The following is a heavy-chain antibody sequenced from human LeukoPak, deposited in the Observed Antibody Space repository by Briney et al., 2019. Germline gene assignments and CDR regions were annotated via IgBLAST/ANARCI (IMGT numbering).Heavy chain of an antibody. CDR1: GGSISSYY. V-gene: IGHV4-59*01. J-gene: IGHJ3*02. D-gene: IGHD5-12*01. Sequence: SETLSLACTVSGGSISSYYWSWIRQPPGKGLEWIGFIYYRGSTNYNPSLESRVTISVDASKNRFSLKLSSVTAADTAVYYCARDRYSGYDGFGAFDIWGQGTMVTVSS. CDR3: ARDRYSGYDGFGAFDI. CDR2: IYYRGST.